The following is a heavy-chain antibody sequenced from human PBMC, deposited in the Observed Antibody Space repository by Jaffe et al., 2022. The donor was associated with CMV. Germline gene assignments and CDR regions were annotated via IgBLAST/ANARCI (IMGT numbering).Heavy chain of an antibody. Sequence: QMQLVQSGPEVKKPGTSVKVSCKASGFTFTSSAMQWVRQARGQRLEWIGWIVVGSGNTNYAQKFQERVTITRDMSTSTAYMELSSLRSEDTAVYYCAASRSSGWYSWGTAVPDAFDIWGQGTMVTVSS. J-gene: IGHJ3*02. CDR1: GFTFTSSA. CDR2: IVVGSGNT. V-gene: IGHV1-58*02. D-gene: IGHD6-19*01. CDR3: AASRSSGWYSWGTAVPDAFDI.